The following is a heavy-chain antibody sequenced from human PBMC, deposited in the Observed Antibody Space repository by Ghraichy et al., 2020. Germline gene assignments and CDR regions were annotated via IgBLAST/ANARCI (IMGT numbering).Heavy chain of an antibody. Sequence: SVKVSCKASGGTFSSYAISWVRQAPGQGLEWMGGIIPIFGTANYAQKFQGRVTITADESTSTAYMELSSLRSEDTAVYYCARRSGYDYYYYYGMDVWGQWTTVTVSS. CDR1: GGTFSSYA. V-gene: IGHV1-69*13. CDR2: IIPIFGTA. J-gene: IGHJ6*02. CDR3: ARRSGYDYYYYYGMDV. D-gene: IGHD5-12*01.